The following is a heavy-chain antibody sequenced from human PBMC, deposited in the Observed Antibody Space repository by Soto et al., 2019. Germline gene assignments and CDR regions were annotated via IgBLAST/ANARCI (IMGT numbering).Heavy chain of an antibody. J-gene: IGHJ5*02. CDR3: TGAYYDIDGYILDP. CDR1: GGSISSGGYY. Sequence: SETLSLTCTVSGGSISSGGYYWSWIRQHPGKRLEWIGYIYLGGSINYNPSLKSRVIISVDTAKNQFSLSLSSVTAADTAVYYCTGAYYDIDGYILDPWDPGTSVTVSS. D-gene: IGHD3-22*01. V-gene: IGHV4-61*08. CDR2: IYLGGSI.